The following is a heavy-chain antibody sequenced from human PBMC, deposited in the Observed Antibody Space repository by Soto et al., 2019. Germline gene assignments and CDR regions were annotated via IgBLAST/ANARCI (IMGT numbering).Heavy chain of an antibody. Sequence: QLHLQESGPGLVKPSETLSLSCTVSGGSISSSNLYWGWFRQPPGKGLEWIGSIRYGGDTSYNPSLKSRISISIDTSKNQFSLSLRSVTAADTAIYYCAKDASCISCGAWGHGAPVTVSS. CDR1: GGSISSSNLY. J-gene: IGHJ4*01. CDR2: IRYGGDT. V-gene: IGHV4-39*01. CDR3: AKDASCISCGA. D-gene: IGHD1-26*01.